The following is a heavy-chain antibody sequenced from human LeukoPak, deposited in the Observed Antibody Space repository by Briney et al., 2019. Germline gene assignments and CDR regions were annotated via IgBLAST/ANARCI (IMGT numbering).Heavy chain of an antibody. D-gene: IGHD3-10*01. CDR3: ARRRYYGSGSYYKPYYYSYMDI. CDR1: GYTFTSYD. J-gene: IGHJ6*03. CDR2: MNPNSGNT. V-gene: IGHV1-8*01. Sequence: VASVTVSCKASGYTFTSYDINWGRQAPGQGLEWMGWMNPNSGNTDYAQKFQGRVTMTRNTSISTAYMELSSLRSEDTAVYYCARRRYYGSGSYYKPYYYSYMDIWGKGTTVTVSS.